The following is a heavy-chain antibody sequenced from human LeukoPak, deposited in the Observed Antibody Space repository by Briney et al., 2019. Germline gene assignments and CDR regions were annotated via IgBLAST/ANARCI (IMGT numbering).Heavy chain of an antibody. CDR3: ARDKARGGFDP. Sequence: ASVKVSCKASGYAFTGYYMHWVRQAPGQGLEWMGWIDPNSGGTNYAQKFQGRVTMTRDTSISTAYMELSRLRSDDTAVYYCARDKARGGFDPWGQGTLVTVSS. J-gene: IGHJ5*02. CDR2: IDPNSGGT. CDR1: GYAFTGYY. V-gene: IGHV1-2*02.